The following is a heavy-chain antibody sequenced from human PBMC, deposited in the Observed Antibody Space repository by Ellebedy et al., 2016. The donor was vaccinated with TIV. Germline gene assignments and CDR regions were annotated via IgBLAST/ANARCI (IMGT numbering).Heavy chain of an antibody. J-gene: IGHJ5*02. D-gene: IGHD3-22*01. CDR2: IKQDGSEK. Sequence: GGSLRLSXAASGFTFSDYYMSWVRQAPGKGLEWVANIKQDGSEKYYVDSVKGRFTISRDNAKNSLYLQMNSLRAEDTAVYYCARADRDYYDSSGYYSWFDPWGQGTLVTVSS. CDR3: ARADRDYYDSSGYYSWFDP. V-gene: IGHV3-7*01. CDR1: GFTFSDYY.